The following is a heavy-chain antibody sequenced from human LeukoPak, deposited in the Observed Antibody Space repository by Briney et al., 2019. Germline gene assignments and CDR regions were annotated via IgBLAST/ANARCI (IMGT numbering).Heavy chain of an antibody. D-gene: IGHD3-10*01. Sequence: APGQXLXXXXWINPNSGGTNYAQKFQGRVTMTRDTSISTANMELSRLRSDDTAVYYCASIQYYGSGSYYNAGFDPWGQGTLVTVSS. CDR3: ASIQYYGSGSYYNAGFDP. V-gene: IGHV1-2*02. CDR2: INPNSGGT. J-gene: IGHJ5*02.